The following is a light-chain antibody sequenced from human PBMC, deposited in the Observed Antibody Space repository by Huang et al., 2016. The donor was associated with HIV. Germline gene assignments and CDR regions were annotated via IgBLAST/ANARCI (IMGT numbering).Light chain of an antibody. V-gene: IGKV3-15*01. CDR2: GAS. CDR3: QQYNKWPLIT. CDR1: QSVSTN. Sequence: EIVMTQSPATLSLSPGERATLSCRASQSVSTNLAWYQQKPGQAPRLLIYGASTRATGISPRFSGSGSGTEFTLTISSLHSEDFAVYYCQQYNKWPLITFGQGTRLEIK. J-gene: IGKJ5*01.